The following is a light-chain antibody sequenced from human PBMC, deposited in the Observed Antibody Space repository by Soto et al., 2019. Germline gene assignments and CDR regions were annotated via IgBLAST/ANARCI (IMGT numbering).Light chain of an antibody. Sequence: QSVLTQPPSVSAAPGQGVTISCYGSSSNIGNNYVSWYQQFPGTAPKLVIYENNKRPSGIPDRFSGSKSGTSATLGITGLQTGDEADYYCGTWDSSLSAFVFGTGTKLTVL. CDR3: GTWDSSLSAFV. V-gene: IGLV1-51*02. CDR2: ENN. J-gene: IGLJ1*01. CDR1: SSNIGNNY.